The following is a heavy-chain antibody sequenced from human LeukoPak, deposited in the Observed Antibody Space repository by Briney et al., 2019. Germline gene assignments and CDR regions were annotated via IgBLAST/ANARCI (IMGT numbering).Heavy chain of an antibody. CDR2: IYHSGST. D-gene: IGHD3-9*01. CDR3: ARARRIGYDILTGYYKSLLLVFDY. J-gene: IGHJ4*02. V-gene: IGHV4-38-2*02. CDR1: GYSISSGYY. Sequence: KASETLSLTCTVSGYSISSGYYWGWIRQPPGKGLEWIGSIYHSGSTNYNPSLKSRVTISVDTSKNQFSLKLSSVTAADTAVYYCARARRIGYDILTGYYKSLLLVFDYWGQGTLVTVSS.